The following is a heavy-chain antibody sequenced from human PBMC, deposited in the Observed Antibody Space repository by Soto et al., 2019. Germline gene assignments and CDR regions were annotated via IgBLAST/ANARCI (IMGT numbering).Heavy chain of an antibody. V-gene: IGHV4-59*01. J-gene: IGHJ4*02. CDR3: AREVTAAGISTFDY. D-gene: IGHD6-13*01. CDR1: GGSISSYY. CDR2: IYYSGST. Sequence: QVQLQESGPGLVKPSETLSLTCTVSGGSISSYYWSWIRQPPGKGLEWIGYIYYSGSTNYNPSLKSRVTISVDTSKNQFSLKLSSVTAADTAVYYCAREVTAAGISTFDYWGQGTLVTVSS.